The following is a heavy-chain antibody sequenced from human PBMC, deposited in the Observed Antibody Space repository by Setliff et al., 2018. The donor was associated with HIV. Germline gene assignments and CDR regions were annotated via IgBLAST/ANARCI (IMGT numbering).Heavy chain of an antibody. CDR2: INPNNGGT. J-gene: IGHJ6*02. CDR3: ARDLRDGFEEWFSTLDDGMDV. V-gene: IGHV1-2*02. D-gene: IGHD3-3*01. CDR1: GYTFTGYY. Sequence: ASVKVSCKASGYTFTGYYVHWVRQAPGQGLEWMGWINPNNGGTNYAQKFQDRVTMTRDTSISTAYMELNRLRSDDTAVYYCARDLRDGFEEWFSTLDDGMDVWGQGTTVTVSS.